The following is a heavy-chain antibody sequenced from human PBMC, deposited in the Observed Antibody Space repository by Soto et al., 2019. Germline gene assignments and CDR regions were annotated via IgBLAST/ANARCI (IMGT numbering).Heavy chain of an antibody. CDR3: AHIVVAGLGYYFDY. J-gene: IGHJ4*02. CDR1: GFSLSSTRMA. Sequence: QITLKESGPPLVKPTQTLTLTCTFSGFSLSSTRMAVGWIRQPPGKALEWLALIYWDDDKRYSPFLKSRLTIPQDTSKNPVVLTMSHMDPVDTARYYCAHIVVAGLGYYFDYWGQGTLVTVSS. D-gene: IGHD6-19*01. V-gene: IGHV2-5*02. CDR2: IYWDDDK.